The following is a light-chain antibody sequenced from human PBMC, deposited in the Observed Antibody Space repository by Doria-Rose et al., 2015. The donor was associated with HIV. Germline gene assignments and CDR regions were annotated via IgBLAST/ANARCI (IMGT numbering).Light chain of an antibody. Sequence: APLSLSPGERATLSCRASQSVSTYLAWYQQKPGQAPRLLIYDASNRASCIPARFSGSGSATGFTLTISSLDPEDFAVYYCQQRSSPVTFGQGTRLEIK. J-gene: IGKJ5*01. V-gene: IGKV3-11*01. CDR3: QQRSSPVT. CDR2: DAS. CDR1: QSVSTY.